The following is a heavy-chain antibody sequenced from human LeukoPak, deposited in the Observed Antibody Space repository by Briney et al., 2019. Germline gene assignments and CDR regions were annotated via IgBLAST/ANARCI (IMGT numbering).Heavy chain of an antibody. CDR1: GFAFSSCA. CDR3: ALEDDTCALQFDF. V-gene: IGHV3-30*04. CDR2: ILYDGSNK. Sequence: PGGSLRLSCALSGFAFSSCAIHGLRQAPGKGLEWVAVILYDGSNKYYADSVKGRFTISRDNSKNTLDLQMNSLRAEDTAVYYCALEDDTCALQFDFWGHGTLVTVSS. D-gene: IGHD3-22*01. J-gene: IGHJ4*01.